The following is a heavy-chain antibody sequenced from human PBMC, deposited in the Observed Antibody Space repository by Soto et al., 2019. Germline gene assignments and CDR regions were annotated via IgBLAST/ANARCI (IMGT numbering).Heavy chain of an antibody. Sequence: QVQLQESGPGLVKPSGTLSLTCAVSGGSISSSNWWSWVRQPPGKGLEWIGEIYHSGSTNYNPSLKSRVTLSVGKSKNHFPLRLSSVTAAYTAVYYCARRGYDILTGSTKVSWFDPWGQGTLVTVSS. CDR1: GGSISSSNW. CDR3: ARRGYDILTGSTKVSWFDP. D-gene: IGHD3-9*01. J-gene: IGHJ5*02. V-gene: IGHV4-4*02. CDR2: IYHSGST.